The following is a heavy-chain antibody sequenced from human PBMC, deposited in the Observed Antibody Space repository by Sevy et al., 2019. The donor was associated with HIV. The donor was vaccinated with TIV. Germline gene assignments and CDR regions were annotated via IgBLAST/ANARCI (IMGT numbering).Heavy chain of an antibody. CDR2: ISYDGSNK. Sequence: GGSLRLSCAASGFTFSSYAMHWVRQAPGKGLEWVAVISYDGSNKYYADSLKGRFTISRDNSKNTLYLQMNSLRAEDTSVYYCARGDVDTAMVTTRYYYGMDVWGQGTTVTVSS. CDR3: ARGDVDTAMVTTRYYYGMDV. D-gene: IGHD5-18*01. V-gene: IGHV3-30-3*01. J-gene: IGHJ6*02. CDR1: GFTFSSYA.